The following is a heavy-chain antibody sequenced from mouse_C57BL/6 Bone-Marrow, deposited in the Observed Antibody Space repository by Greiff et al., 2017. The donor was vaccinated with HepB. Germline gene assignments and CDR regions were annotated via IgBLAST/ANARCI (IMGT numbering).Heavy chain of an antibody. D-gene: IGHD1-3*01. CDR2: ISYDGSN. CDR3: ARAEVYPFAY. V-gene: IGHV3-6*01. CDR1: GYSITSGYY. Sequence: VQLQQSGPGLVKPSQSLSLTCSVTGYSITSGYYWNWIRQFPGNKLEWMGYISYDGSNNYNPSLKNRISITRDTSKNQFFLKLNSVTTEDTATYYCARAEVYPFAYWGQGTLVTVSA. J-gene: IGHJ3*01.